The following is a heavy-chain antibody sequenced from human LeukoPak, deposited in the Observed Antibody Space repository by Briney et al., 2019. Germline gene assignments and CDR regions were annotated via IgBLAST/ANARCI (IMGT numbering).Heavy chain of an antibody. V-gene: IGHV4-59*01. Sequence: SETLSLTCTVSGGSISSYYWSWIRQPPGKGLEWIEYIYYSGSTNYNPSLKSRVTISVKTSKNQFSLRLTSVTAADTALYYCTRVDRHGYSDYWGQGTLVTVSS. CDR2: IYYSGST. J-gene: IGHJ4*02. CDR3: TRVDRHGYSDY. D-gene: IGHD5-24*01. CDR1: GGSISSYY.